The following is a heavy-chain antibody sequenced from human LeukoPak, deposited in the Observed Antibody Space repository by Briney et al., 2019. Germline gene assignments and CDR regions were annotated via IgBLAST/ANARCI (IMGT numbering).Heavy chain of an antibody. D-gene: IGHD5-24*01. CDR3: ARTTIDPYYFDY. Sequence: PSETLSLTCTVSGGSISSYYWSWIRQPPGKGLEWIGSIYYSGSTYYNPSLKSRVTISVDTSKNRFSLKLSSVTAADTAVYYCARTTIDPYYFDYWGQGTLVTVSS. J-gene: IGHJ4*02. CDR2: IYYSGST. V-gene: IGHV4-39*07. CDR1: GGSISSYY.